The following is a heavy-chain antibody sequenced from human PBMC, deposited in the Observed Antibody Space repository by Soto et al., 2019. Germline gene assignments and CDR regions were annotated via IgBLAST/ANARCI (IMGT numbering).Heavy chain of an antibody. D-gene: IGHD2-2*01. V-gene: IGHV4-34*01. CDR1: GGSFSGYY. CDR2: IHHSGST. J-gene: IGHJ1*01. CDR3: ARRMIVAVPAPLGRGYLHH. Sequence: NPSETLSLTCAVYGGSFSGYYWSWIRQPPGKGLEWIGEIHHSGSTNYNPSLKSRVTISLDMSKNQFSLKLSSATAADTAFYYCARRMIVAVPAPLGRGYLHHWGQGTLVTVSS.